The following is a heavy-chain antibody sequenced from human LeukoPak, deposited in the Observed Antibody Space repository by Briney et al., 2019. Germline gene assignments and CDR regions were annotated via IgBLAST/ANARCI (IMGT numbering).Heavy chain of an antibody. Sequence: PGGSLRLSCAASGFTFSSYAMSWVRQAPGKGLEWVSAISGSGGSTYYADSVKGRLTISRDNSKNTLYLQMNSLRAEDTAVYYCAKAVGLYDSAYYWGQGTLVTVSS. CDR1: GFTFSSYA. J-gene: IGHJ4*02. CDR2: ISGSGGST. CDR3: AKAVGLYDSAYY. D-gene: IGHD3-22*01. V-gene: IGHV3-23*01.